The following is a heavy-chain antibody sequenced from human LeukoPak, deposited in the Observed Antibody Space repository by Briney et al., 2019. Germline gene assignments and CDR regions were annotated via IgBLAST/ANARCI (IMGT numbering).Heavy chain of an antibody. J-gene: IGHJ4*02. CDR2: IITYSGNT. CDR3: ARGSPPRRNYDSSGYYSYYFDY. Sequence: ASVKVSCKASGYTFTSYGISWVRQAPGQGLEWMGWIITYSGNTNYAQKLQGRVTMTTDASTSTVYMELRSLRSDDTAVYYCARGSPPRRNYDSSGYYSYYFDYWGQGTLVTVSS. D-gene: IGHD3-22*01. CDR1: GYTFTSYG. V-gene: IGHV1-18*01.